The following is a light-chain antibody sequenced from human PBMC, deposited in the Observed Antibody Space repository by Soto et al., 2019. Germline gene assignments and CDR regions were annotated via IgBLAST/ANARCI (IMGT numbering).Light chain of an antibody. CDR2: RAS. Sequence: DIVLTQSPSTLSVSVGDRATLTCRASQSVSSSVAWYQQKPGQAPRLLIYRASTMATGIPARFSGSGSGTEFTLSIGSLQSEDFAVYYCQQYNSWSQTFGQGTKVDI. J-gene: IGKJ1*01. V-gene: IGKV3-15*01. CDR3: QQYNSWSQT. CDR1: QSVSSS.